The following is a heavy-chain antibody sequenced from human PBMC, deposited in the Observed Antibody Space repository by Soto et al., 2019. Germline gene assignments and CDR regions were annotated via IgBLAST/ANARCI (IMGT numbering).Heavy chain of an antibody. Sequence: SVGSLRLSCAASGFTFSSYGMHWVRQAPGKGLEWVAVIWYDGSDRYYADSVKGRFTISRDNSKNTLYLQMNSLTAEDTAVYYCATDQGITWGQGTLVTVSS. D-gene: IGHD3-10*01. V-gene: IGHV3-33*01. CDR3: ATDQGIT. CDR1: GFTFSSYG. J-gene: IGHJ5*02. CDR2: IWYDGSDR.